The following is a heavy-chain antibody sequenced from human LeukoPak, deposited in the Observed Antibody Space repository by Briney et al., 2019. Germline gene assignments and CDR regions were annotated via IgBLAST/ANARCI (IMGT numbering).Heavy chain of an antibody. CDR1: GGSFSAYY. Sequence: SETLSLTCGVYGGSFSAYYWSWVRQPPGKGLEWIGEIDHSGSANYNSSLKPRVTLSVDTSKKTFSLRLTSVTAADTAVYFCARVRTSSLLGYFYMDAWGKGATVTASS. J-gene: IGHJ6*03. CDR3: ARVRTSSLLGYFYMDA. V-gene: IGHV4-34*01. D-gene: IGHD2-2*01. CDR2: IDHSGSA.